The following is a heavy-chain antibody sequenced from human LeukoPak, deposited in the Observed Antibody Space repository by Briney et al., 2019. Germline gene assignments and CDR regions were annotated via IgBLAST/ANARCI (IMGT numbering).Heavy chain of an antibody. J-gene: IGHJ6*03. V-gene: IGHV4-34*01. CDR3: ARLPVIVGAALEYYYYYMDV. Sequence: SETLSLTCAVYGGTFSGYYWSWISQPPGKRLEWVGESNDSGGTNYNPSLKSRVTISADKSKNQVSLKLTSVTAADTAVYYCARLPVIVGAALEYYYYYMDVWGQGTTVTVSS. D-gene: IGHD1-26*01. CDR2: SNDSGGT. CDR1: GGTFSGYY.